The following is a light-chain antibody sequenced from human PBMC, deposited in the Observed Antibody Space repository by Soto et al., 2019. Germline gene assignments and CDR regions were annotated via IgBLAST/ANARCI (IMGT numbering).Light chain of an antibody. J-gene: IGKJ4*01. CDR2: DAS. Sequence: VLTQSPSTLSLSPGERATLSCRASQSVGTYLAWYQQKPGQAPRLLIYDASIRATGIPARFSGSGSGTDFTLTITSLEPEDFAVYYCQQRNNWPPLTFGRGTKVEIK. CDR3: QQRNNWPPLT. V-gene: IGKV3-11*01. CDR1: QSVGTY.